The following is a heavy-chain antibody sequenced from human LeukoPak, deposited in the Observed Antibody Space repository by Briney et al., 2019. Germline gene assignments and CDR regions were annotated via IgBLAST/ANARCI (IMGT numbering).Heavy chain of an antibody. V-gene: IGHV1-46*01. CDR3: ARPKTTYYYDSSGFDY. CDR1: GYTFTSYY. D-gene: IGHD3-22*01. J-gene: IGHJ4*02. Sequence: ASVKVSCKASGYTFTSYYMHWVRQAPGQGLEWMGIINPSGGSTSYAQKFQGRVTMTRDTSTSTVYMELSSLRSEDTAVYYCARPKTTYYYDSSGFDYWGQGTLVTVSS. CDR2: INPSGGST.